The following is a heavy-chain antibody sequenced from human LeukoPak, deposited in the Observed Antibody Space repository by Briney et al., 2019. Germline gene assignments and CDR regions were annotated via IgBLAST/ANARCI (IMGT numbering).Heavy chain of an antibody. J-gene: IGHJ4*02. CDR1: GGSFTSSA. CDR3: ASLGYQMSEFDS. CDR2: IIPFYGST. Sequence: SVNVSCKASGGSFTSSATSWVRQAPGQGLEWMGAIIPFYGSTNYARKFQGRLTITVDESTNTVSMDLSSLRCDDTAIYYCASLGYQMSEFDSWGPGTLITVSS. D-gene: IGHD6-25*01. V-gene: IGHV1-69*01.